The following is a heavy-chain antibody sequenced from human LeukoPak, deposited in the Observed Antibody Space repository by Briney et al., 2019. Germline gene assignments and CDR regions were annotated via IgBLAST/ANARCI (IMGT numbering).Heavy chain of an antibody. CDR1: GFTFSDYY. V-gene: IGHV3-7*05. CDR2: IKYDGSEK. Sequence: GGSLRLSCAASGFTFSDYYMDWVRQAPGKGLEWVANIKYDGSEKYYVDSVRGRFTISRDNAKNSLYLQMNSLKTEDTAVYYCTRHSPSYYYDSSGYYRIAEYFQHRGQGTLVTVSS. D-gene: IGHD3-22*01. CDR3: TRHSPSYYYDSSGYYRIAEYFQH. J-gene: IGHJ1*01.